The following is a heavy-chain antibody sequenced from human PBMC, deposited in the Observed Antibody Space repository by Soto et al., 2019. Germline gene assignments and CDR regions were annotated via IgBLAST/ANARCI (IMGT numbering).Heavy chain of an antibody. V-gene: IGHV3-66*01. D-gene: IGHD1-1*01. CDR3: ARDRNTLYAFDI. CDR1: GFTVSSNY. J-gene: IGHJ3*02. CDR2: IYSGGST. Sequence: EVQLVESGGGLVQPGGSLRLSCAASGFTVSSNYMSWVRQAPGKGLEWVSVIYSGGSTYYADSVKGRFTISRDNSKNTLYLQMTSLGAEDTAVYYCARDRNTLYAFDIWGQGTMVTVSS.